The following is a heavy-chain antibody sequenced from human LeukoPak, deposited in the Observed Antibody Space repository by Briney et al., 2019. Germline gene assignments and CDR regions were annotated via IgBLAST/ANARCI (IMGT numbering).Heavy chain of an antibody. V-gene: IGHV1-69*05. CDR2: IIPIFGTA. Sequence: ASVKVSCKXSGGTFSSYAISWVRQAPGQGLEWMGRIIPIFGTANYSQKFQGRVTITTDESTSTAYMELSSLRSEDTAVYYCTRANTIVGAFFDYWGQGTLVTVSS. CDR1: GGTFSSYA. D-gene: IGHD1-26*01. J-gene: IGHJ4*02. CDR3: TRANTIVGAFFDY.